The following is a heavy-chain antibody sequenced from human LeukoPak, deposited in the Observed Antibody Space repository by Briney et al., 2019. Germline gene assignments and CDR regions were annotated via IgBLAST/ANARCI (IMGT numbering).Heavy chain of an antibody. CDR3: ARDWKTSSFDH. J-gene: IGHJ4*02. CDR1: EFTFTTYG. D-gene: IGHD1-1*01. V-gene: IGHV3-33*01. CDR2: IYYDGSNI. Sequence: GGSLRLSCAASEFTFTTYGMHWVRQAPGKGLEWVAFIYYDGSNIYYADYVKGRFTISRDISKNTLYLQMDSLRAEDTAIYYCARDWKTSSFDHWGQGTLVTVSS.